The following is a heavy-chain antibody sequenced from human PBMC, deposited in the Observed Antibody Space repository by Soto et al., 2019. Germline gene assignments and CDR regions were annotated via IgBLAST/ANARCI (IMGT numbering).Heavy chain of an antibody. CDR1: GFTFSGSA. D-gene: IGHD4-17*01. J-gene: IGHJ4*02. Sequence: EVQLVESGGGLVQPGGSLKLSCAASGFTFSGSAMHWVRQASGKGLEWVGRIRSKANSYATAYAASVKGRFTISRDDSKNTAYLQMNSLKPEDTAVYYCTMTTVTTWGYWGQGTLVTFSS. V-gene: IGHV3-73*01. CDR3: TMTTVTTWGY. CDR2: IRSKANSYAT.